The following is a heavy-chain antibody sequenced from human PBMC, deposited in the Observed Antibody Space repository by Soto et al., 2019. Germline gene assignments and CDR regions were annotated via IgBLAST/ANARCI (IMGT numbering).Heavy chain of an antibody. Sequence: GGSLRLSCAASGFTFSSYAMSWVRQAPGKGLEWVSAISGSGGSTYYADSVKGRFTISRDNSKNTLYLQMNSLRAEDTAVYYCAKDIVVVPAAMRGGDYFDYWGQGTLVTVSS. CDR2: ISGSGGST. CDR3: AKDIVVVPAAMRGGDYFDY. V-gene: IGHV3-23*01. J-gene: IGHJ4*02. D-gene: IGHD2-2*01. CDR1: GFTFSSYA.